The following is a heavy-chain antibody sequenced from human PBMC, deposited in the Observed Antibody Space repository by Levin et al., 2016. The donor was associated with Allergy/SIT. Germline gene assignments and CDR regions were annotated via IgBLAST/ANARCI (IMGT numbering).Heavy chain of an antibody. D-gene: IGHD3-16*01. V-gene: IGHV3-33*01. CDR3: ARGGTGYYYMDV. CDR2: IWYDGSNK. J-gene: IGHJ6*03. Sequence: VRQAPGKGLEWVAVIWYDGSNKYYADSVKGRFTISRDNSKNTLYLQMNSLRAEDTAVYYCARGGTGYYYMDVWGKGTTVTVSS.